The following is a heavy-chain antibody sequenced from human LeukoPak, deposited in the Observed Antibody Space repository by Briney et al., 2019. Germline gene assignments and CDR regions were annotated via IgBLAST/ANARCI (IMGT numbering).Heavy chain of an antibody. CDR2: IYSGGST. V-gene: IGHV3-53*01. CDR3: ARGEGAYDSNFDF. CDR1: GFTVSSNY. D-gene: IGHD5-12*01. J-gene: IGHJ4*02. Sequence: GGSLRLSCAGSGFTVSSNYMSWVRQAPGKGLEWVSVIYSGGSTHYAESVRGRFTISRDNTKNTLYLQMNSLRAEDTAVYYCARGEGAYDSNFDFWGQGTLVTVSS.